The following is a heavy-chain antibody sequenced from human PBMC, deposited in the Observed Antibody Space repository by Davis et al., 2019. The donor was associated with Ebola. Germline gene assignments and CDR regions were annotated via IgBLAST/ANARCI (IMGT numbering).Heavy chain of an antibody. J-gene: IGHJ4*02. Sequence: PSETLSLTCTVSGGSISSYYWSWIRQPPGKGLEWIGYIYYSGSTNYNPSLKSRVTISVDTSKNQFSLKLSSVTAADTAVYYCARDRSSGWDPVYWGQGTLVTVSS. V-gene: IGHV4-59*12. CDR2: IYYSGST. CDR3: ARDRSSGWDPVY. D-gene: IGHD6-19*01. CDR1: GGSISSYY.